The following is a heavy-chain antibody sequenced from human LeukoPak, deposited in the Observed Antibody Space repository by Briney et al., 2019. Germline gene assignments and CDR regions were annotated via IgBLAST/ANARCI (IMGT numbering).Heavy chain of an antibody. CDR1: GFTFSSYG. V-gene: IGHV3-30*03. D-gene: IGHD2-21*02. J-gene: IGHJ4*02. CDR2: ISYDGSNK. CDR3: ATYCGGDCYSGDY. Sequence: PGGSLRLSCAASGFTFSSYGMHWVRQAPGKGLEWVAVISYDGSNKYYADSVKGRFTISRDNSKNTLYLQMNSLRAEDTAVYYCATYCGGDCYSGDYWGQGTLVTVSS.